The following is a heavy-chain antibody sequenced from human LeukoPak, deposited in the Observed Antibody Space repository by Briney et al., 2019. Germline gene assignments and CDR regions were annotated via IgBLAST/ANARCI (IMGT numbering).Heavy chain of an antibody. J-gene: IGHJ4*02. Sequence: PSETLSLTCAVYGGSFSGYYWSWIRQPPGKGLEWIGEINHSGSTNYNPSLKSRVTISVDTSKNQFSLKLSSVTAADTAVYYCARLVRPNPLLYYYDSSGYYFDYWGRGTLVTVSS. V-gene: IGHV4-34*01. CDR2: INHSGST. CDR1: GGSFSGYY. D-gene: IGHD3-22*01. CDR3: ARLVRPNPLLYYYDSSGYYFDY.